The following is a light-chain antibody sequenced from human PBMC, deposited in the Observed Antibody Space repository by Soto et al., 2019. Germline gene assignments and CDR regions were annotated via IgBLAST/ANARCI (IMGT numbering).Light chain of an antibody. J-gene: IGKJ1*01. Sequence: EIGLTQSPATLSSSPGERATLYCRASQTVSNKSAWYQHKPGRAPRLLIYDTSNRATGIPARFSGSGSGTDFTLTISSLEPEDFAVYYCHQRKSWPRTFGQGTKVDIK. CDR1: QTVSNK. CDR3: HQRKSWPRT. V-gene: IGKV3-11*01. CDR2: DTS.